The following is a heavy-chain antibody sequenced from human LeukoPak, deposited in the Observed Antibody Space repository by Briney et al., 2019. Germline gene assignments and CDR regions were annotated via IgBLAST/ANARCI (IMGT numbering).Heavy chain of an antibody. V-gene: IGHV1-2*04. CDR2: INPNSGGT. CDR1: GYTFTSYG. J-gene: IGHJ5*02. D-gene: IGHD5-18*01. Sequence: ASVKVSCKASGYTFTSYGISWVRQAPGQGLEWMGWINPNSGGTDYAQKFQGWVTMTRDTSISTAYMELSRLRSDDTAVYYCARGSQGYSFLAWGQGTLVTVSS. CDR3: ARGSQGYSFLA.